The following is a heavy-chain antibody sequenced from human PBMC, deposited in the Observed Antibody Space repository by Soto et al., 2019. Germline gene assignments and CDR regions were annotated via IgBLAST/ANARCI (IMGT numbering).Heavy chain of an antibody. CDR2: IYHSGST. V-gene: IGHV4-30-2*01. CDR3: ASAGGLGAVAADY. D-gene: IGHD6-19*01. J-gene: IGHJ4*02. Sequence: QLQLQESGSGLVKPSQTLSLTCAVSGGSISSGGYSWSWIRQPPGKGLEWIGYIYHSGSTYYNPSLKSRVAVSVDWSRNQSSLTLGSVTAADTAVYYCASAGGLGAVAADYWGQGTLVTVSS. CDR1: GGSISSGGYS.